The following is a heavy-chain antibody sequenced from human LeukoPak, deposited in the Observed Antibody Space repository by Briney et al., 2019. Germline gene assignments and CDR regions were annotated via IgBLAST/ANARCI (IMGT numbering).Heavy chain of an antibody. J-gene: IGHJ4*02. D-gene: IGHD3-22*01. CDR3: ARDGYDSSGYFGYYFDY. Sequence: SLKDSCKPPGGTFSSYAISWVPQTPGQGLEWMGGIIPIFGTVNYAEKFHGRVTITRDESTSTDYMELSSLRSEDTAVYYCARDGYDSSGYFGYYFDYWGQGTLVTVSS. CDR1: GGTFSSYA. V-gene: IGHV1-69*05. CDR2: IIPIFGTV.